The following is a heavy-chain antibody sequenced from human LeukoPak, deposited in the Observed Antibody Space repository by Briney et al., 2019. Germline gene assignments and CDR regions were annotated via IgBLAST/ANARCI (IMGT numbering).Heavy chain of an antibody. Sequence: GGYLRLSCAASGFTFSSSGMHWLRQAPGKGLEWVAVIAYDGSNKYYADSVKGRFTISRDNSKNTLYLQMNSLRAEDSAVYYCAIDAFWPVGFDPWGQGTLVTVSS. V-gene: IGHV3-30*03. J-gene: IGHJ5*02. CDR1: GFTFSSSG. D-gene: IGHD3-3*02. CDR3: AIDAFWPVGFDP. CDR2: IAYDGSNK.